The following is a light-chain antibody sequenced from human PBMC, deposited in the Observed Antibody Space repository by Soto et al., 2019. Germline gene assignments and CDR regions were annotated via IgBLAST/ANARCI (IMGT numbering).Light chain of an antibody. CDR2: GAY. V-gene: IGKV3-15*01. CDR3: QQLNTYPWT. CDR1: QGVRNN. Sequence: MTQSPVTLSASPGERATLSCRASQGVRNNLAWYQQRPGQAHRLLIYGAYTRAAGIPARFSGSGSETEFTLTIRSLQSEDFATYYCQQLNTYPWTFGQGTKVDIK. J-gene: IGKJ1*01.